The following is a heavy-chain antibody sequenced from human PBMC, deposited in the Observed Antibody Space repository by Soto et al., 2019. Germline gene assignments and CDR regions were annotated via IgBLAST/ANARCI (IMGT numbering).Heavy chain of an antibody. D-gene: IGHD5-18*01. Sequence: SETLSLTCTVSGGSISSSSYYWGWIRQPPGKGLEWIGSIYYSGSTYYNPSLKSRVTISVDTSKNQFSLKLSSVTAADTAVYYRARLGPGYSYGSYYFDYWGQGTLVTVSS. CDR2: IYYSGST. CDR3: ARLGPGYSYGSYYFDY. V-gene: IGHV4-39*01. J-gene: IGHJ4*02. CDR1: GGSISSSSYY.